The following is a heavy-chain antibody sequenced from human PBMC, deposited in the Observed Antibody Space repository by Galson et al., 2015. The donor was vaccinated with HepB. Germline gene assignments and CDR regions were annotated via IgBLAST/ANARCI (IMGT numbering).Heavy chain of an antibody. J-gene: IGHJ2*01. Sequence: SLRLSCAASGFTFSSYGMHWVRQAPGKGLEWVAVIWYDGSNKYYADSVKGRFTISRDNSKNTLYLQMNSLRAEDTAVYYCARDWDHYWYIDLWGRGTLVTVSS. CDR1: GFTFSSYG. CDR2: IWYDGSNK. D-gene: IGHD1-26*01. CDR3: ARDWDHYWYIDL. V-gene: IGHV3-33*08.